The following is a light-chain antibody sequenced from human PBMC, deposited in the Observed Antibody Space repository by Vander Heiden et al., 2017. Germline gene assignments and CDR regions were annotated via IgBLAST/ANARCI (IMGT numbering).Light chain of an antibody. CDR3: CSYAGSSTYV. CDR1: SSDVGSYNL. CDR2: EGS. J-gene: IGLJ1*01. V-gene: IGLV2-23*01. Sequence: QSALPPPRSVSGSPGQSITISCTGTSSDVGSYNLVSWYQQHPGKAPKLMMYEGSKRPSGVSNRFSGSKSGNTASLTTSGLQAEDEADDYCCSYAGSSTYVFGTGTKVTVL.